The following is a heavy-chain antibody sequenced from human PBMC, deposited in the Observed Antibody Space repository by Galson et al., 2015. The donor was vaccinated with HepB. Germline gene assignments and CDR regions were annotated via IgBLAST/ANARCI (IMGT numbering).Heavy chain of an antibody. CDR2: IGTAGDT. CDR3: ARDARSSSPLDY. CDR1: GFTFSSYD. D-gene: IGHD6-6*01. J-gene: IGHJ4*02. V-gene: IGHV3-13*01. Sequence: SLRLSCAASGFTFSSYDMHWVRQATGKGLEWVSAIGTAGDTYYPGSVKGRFTISRENAKNSLYLQMNSLRAADTAVYYCARDARSSSPLDYWGQGTLVTVSS.